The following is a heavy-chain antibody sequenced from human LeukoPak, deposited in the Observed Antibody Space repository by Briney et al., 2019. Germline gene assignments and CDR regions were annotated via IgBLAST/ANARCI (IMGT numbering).Heavy chain of an antibody. V-gene: IGHV3-23*01. Sequence: PGGSPRLSCAASGFTFSNAWMSWVRQAPGKGLEWVSAISGSGGSTYYADSVKGRFTISRDNSKNTLYLQMNSLRAEDTAVYYCAKDAPLGYYGSGSYIDPWGQGTLVTVSS. D-gene: IGHD3-10*01. CDR3: AKDAPLGYYGSGSYIDP. J-gene: IGHJ5*02. CDR1: GFTFSNAW. CDR2: ISGSGGST.